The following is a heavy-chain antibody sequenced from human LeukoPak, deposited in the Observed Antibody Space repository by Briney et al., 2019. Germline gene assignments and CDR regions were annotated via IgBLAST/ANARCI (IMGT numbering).Heavy chain of an antibody. Sequence: SETLSPTCAVYGGSFSGYYWSWIRQPPGKGLEWIGEINHSGSTNYNPSLKSRVTISVDTSKNQFSLKLSSVTAADTAVYYCARGRGYHGSGSYDYWGQGTLVTVSS. CDR1: GGSFSGYY. J-gene: IGHJ4*02. CDR3: ARGRGYHGSGSYDY. V-gene: IGHV4-34*01. CDR2: INHSGST. D-gene: IGHD3-10*01.